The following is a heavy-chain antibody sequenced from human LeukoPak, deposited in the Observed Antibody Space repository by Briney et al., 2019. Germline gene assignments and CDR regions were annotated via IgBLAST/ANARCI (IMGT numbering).Heavy chain of an antibody. J-gene: IGHJ6*02. CDR2: IIPILGIA. CDR3: ARPLAFDYYYYGMDV. V-gene: IGHV1-69*04. CDR1: GGTFSSYA. Sequence: GASVKVSCKASGGTFSSYAISWVRQAPGQGLEWMGRIIPILGIANYAQKFQGRVTITADKSTSTAYMELSSLRSEDTAVYYCARPLAFDYYYYGMDVWGQGTTVTVSS. D-gene: IGHD3-3*02.